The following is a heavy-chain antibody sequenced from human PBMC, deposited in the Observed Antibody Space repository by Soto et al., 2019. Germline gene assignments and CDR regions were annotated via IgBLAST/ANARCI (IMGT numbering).Heavy chain of an antibody. CDR1: GFTCSSYD. Sequence: GGSLRLSCAASGFTCSSYDMSWVRQAPGKGLEWVSTILVGGSTHYPDSVKGRFTISRDNSKNTAFLQMNSLTAGDTAVYYCAKATATGGGAFDICGQGTVVTVS. V-gene: IGHV3-23*01. D-gene: IGHD2-8*02. CDR3: AKATATGGGAFDI. J-gene: IGHJ3*02. CDR2: ILVGGST.